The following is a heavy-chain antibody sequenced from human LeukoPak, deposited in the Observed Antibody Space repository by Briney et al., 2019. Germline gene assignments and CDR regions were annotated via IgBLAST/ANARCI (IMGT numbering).Heavy chain of an antibody. D-gene: IGHD5-12*01. J-gene: IGHJ4*02. CDR3: ARVGATLVQYYFDY. Sequence: PGGSLRLSCAASGFTFSSYAMHWVRQAPGKGLEWVAVISYDGSNKYYADSVKGRSTISRDNSKNTLYLQMNSLRAEDTAVYYCARVGATLVQYYFDYWGQGTLVTVSS. CDR1: GFTFSSYA. V-gene: IGHV3-30*04. CDR2: ISYDGSNK.